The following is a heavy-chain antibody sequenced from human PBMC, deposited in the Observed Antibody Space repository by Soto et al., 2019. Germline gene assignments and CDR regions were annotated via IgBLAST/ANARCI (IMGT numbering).Heavy chain of an antibody. J-gene: IGHJ5*02. D-gene: IGHD4-17*01. V-gene: IGHV1-3*01. CDR2: INAGNGNT. CDR1: GYTFTSYA. Sequence: QVQLVQSGAEVKKPGASVKVSCKASGYTFTSYAMHWVRQAPGQRLEWMGWINAGNGNTKYSQKFQGRVTIKRDASARTAYRELSSLRSEDTAVDYCAREGDDYGDSNWFDPWGQGTLVTVSS. CDR3: AREGDDYGDSNWFDP.